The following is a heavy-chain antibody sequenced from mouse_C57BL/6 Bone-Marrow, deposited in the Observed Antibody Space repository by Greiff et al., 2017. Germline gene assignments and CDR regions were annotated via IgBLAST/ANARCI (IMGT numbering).Heavy chain of an antibody. CDR3: ARSAGFAY. J-gene: IGHJ3*01. CDR2: INPGSGGT. CDR1: GYAFTNYL. V-gene: IGHV1-54*01. D-gene: IGHD1-2*01. Sequence: QVQLQQSGAELVRPGTSVKVSCKASGYAFTNYLIEWVKQRPGQGLEWIGVINPGSGGTNYNEKFKGKATLTADKSSSTAYMQLSSLTSEDSAVYFCARSAGFAYWGQGTLVTVSA.